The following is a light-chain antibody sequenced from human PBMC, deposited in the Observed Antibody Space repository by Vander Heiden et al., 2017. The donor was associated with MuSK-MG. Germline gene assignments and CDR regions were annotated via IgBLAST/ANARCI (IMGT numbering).Light chain of an antibody. CDR1: QSLLHSDGETY. J-gene: IGKJ3*01. CDR2: EVS. V-gene: IGKV2D-29*01. CDR3: MQSIQFPPGVT. Sequence: DIVMTQTPLSLSVTPGQPASMSCKSSQSLLHSDGETYLYWYRQKPGQPPQLLIYEVSTRPSGGPVRLRGSGAGTDFTLKISRVEAEDVGVYYCMQSIQFPPGVTFGPGTRVDIK.